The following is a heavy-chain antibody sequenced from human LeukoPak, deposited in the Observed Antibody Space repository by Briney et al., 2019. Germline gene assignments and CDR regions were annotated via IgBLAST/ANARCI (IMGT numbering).Heavy chain of an antibody. CDR1: GFRFSSYS. V-gene: IGHV3-48*04. CDR2: ISHTGSTM. D-gene: IGHD6-13*01. J-gene: IGHJ3*02. CDR3: AKETYSSCWTHAFDI. Sequence: PGGSLRLSCAASGFRFSSYSMNWVRQAPGKGLEWVSYISHTGSTMSYADSVKGRFTISRDNARNSLHLQMNSLRAEDTAVYYCAKETYSSCWTHAFDIWGQGTMVTVSS.